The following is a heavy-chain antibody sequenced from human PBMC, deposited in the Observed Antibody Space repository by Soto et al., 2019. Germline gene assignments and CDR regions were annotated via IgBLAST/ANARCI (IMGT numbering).Heavy chain of an antibody. V-gene: IGHV4-39*01. CDR2: IYYSGST. D-gene: IGHD3-3*01. J-gene: IGHJ4*02. CDR3: ARTYYDFWSGYYVYFDY. Sequence: SETLSLTCTVSGGSISSSSDYWGWIRQPPGKGLEWIGSIYYSGSTYYNPSLKSRVTISVDTSKNQFSLKLSSVTAADTAVYYCARTYYDFWSGYYVYFDYWGQGTLVTVSS. CDR1: GGSISSSSDY.